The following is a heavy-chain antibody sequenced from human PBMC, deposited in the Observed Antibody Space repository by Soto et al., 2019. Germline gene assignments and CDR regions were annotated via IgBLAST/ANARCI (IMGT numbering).Heavy chain of an antibody. J-gene: IGHJ6*02. Sequence: ASVKVSCKASGYTFTSYGISWVRQAPGQGLEWMGWISAYNGNTNYAQKLQGRVTMTRDTSTSTVYMELSSLRSEDTAVYYCARDRAPGWAYYYGMDVWGQGTTVTSP. CDR2: ISAYNGNT. V-gene: IGHV1-18*01. CDR1: GYTFTSYG. D-gene: IGHD1-26*01. CDR3: ARDRAPGWAYYYGMDV.